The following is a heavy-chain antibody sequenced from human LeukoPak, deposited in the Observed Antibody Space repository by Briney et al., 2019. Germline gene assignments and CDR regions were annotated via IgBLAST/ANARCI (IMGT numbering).Heavy chain of an antibody. CDR2: VRWNSDNI. J-gene: IGHJ6*02. CDR1: GFPFDDYA. D-gene: IGHD2-15*01. Sequence: GGSLRLSCAAYGFPFDDYAMQSVRQAPGRGVEWVSGVRWNSDNIGYADTVKGRFTISRDNTKNTLYLHMNSLRAEDTALYYCTKDRQSGGSCYSCYYYGMDVWGQGTTVTVSS. V-gene: IGHV3-9*01. CDR3: TKDRQSGGSCYSCYYYGMDV.